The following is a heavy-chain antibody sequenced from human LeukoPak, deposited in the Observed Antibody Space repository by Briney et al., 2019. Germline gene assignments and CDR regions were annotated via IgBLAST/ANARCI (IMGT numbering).Heavy chain of an antibody. CDR3: AKDINRRDFWSGYYINGTYYYYYYYMDV. J-gene: IGHJ6*03. CDR2: ISSSSSYI. D-gene: IGHD3-3*01. V-gene: IGHV3-21*04. CDR1: GFTFSSYG. Sequence: PGGSLRLSCAASGFTFSSYGMSWVRQAPGKGLEWVSSISSSSSYIYYADSVKGRFTISRDNAKISLYLQMNSLRAEDTAVYYCAKDINRRDFWSGYYINGTYYYYYYYMDVWGKGTTVTVSS.